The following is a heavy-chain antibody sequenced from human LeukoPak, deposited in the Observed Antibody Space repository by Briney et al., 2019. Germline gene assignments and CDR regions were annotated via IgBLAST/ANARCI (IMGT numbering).Heavy chain of an antibody. CDR3: ARGALVATSDGAFDI. J-gene: IGHJ3*02. CDR2: VGSAGDT. Sequence: GGSLRLSCAASGFTFSSYDMHWVRQATGKGLEWVSAVGSAGDTYYPGSVKGRFTISRENAKNSLYLQMNSLRAGDTAVYYCARGALVATSDGAFDIWGQGTMVAVSS. CDR1: GFTFSSYD. V-gene: IGHV3-13*01. D-gene: IGHD5-12*01.